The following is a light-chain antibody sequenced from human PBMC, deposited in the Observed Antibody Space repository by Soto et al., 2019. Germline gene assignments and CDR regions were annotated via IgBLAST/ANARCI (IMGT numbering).Light chain of an antibody. Sequence: ELVMTQSPATLSVSPGERASLSCRASQSVNSNYLAWYQHKPGQAPRLLIYGASTRATSFPARFSGSGSGTDFTLTISSLQSEDFAVYYCKQYNNWPWTVGQGTKVDIK. CDR1: QSVNSN. V-gene: IGKV3-15*01. CDR2: GAS. CDR3: KQYNNWPWT. J-gene: IGKJ1*01.